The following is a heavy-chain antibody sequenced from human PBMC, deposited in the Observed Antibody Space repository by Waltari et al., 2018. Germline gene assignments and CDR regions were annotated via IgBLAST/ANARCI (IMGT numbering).Heavy chain of an antibody. Sequence: EVQLLESGGGLVQPGGSLRLSCVASGVPFSTYAMSWVRQGPGKGLEWVSVISRSGSGSHYADSVKGRFITSRDNSKNTLDLQMSNLRVEDTAIYYCAIFGYSYGYAEYWGLGTLVTVSS. CDR3: AIFGYSYGYAEY. V-gene: IGHV3-23*01. CDR2: ISRSGSGS. D-gene: IGHD5-18*01. CDR1: GVPFSTYA. J-gene: IGHJ4*02.